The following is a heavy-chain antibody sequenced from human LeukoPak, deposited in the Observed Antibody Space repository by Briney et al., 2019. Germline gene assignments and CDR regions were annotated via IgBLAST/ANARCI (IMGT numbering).Heavy chain of an antibody. Sequence: ASVKVPCKASGYTFTGYYMHWVRQAPGQGLEWMGWINPNSGGTNYAQKFQGRVTMTRDTSISTAYMELSRLRSDDTAVYYCAREGYGEQQLVLFDYWGQGTLVTVSS. D-gene: IGHD6-13*01. CDR2: INPNSGGT. CDR1: GYTFTGYY. J-gene: IGHJ4*02. V-gene: IGHV1-2*02. CDR3: AREGYGEQQLVLFDY.